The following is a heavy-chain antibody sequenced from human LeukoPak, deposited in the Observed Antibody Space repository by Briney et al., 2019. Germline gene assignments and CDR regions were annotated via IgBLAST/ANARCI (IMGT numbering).Heavy chain of an antibody. CDR1: GFTFSSYA. J-gene: IGHJ5*02. CDR2: ISGSSVNT. V-gene: IGHV3-23*01. D-gene: IGHD3-10*01. CDR3: AFELPPNWFDP. Sequence: GGSLRLSCAAPGFTFSSYAMSWVRQAPGKGLEWVSAISGSSVNTYYADSVKGRFTISRDNSKNTLYLQMNSLRVEDTAVYYCAFELPPNWFDPWGQGTLVTVSS.